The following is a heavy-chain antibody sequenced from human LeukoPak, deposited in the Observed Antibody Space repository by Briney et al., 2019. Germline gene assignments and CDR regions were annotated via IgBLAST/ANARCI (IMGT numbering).Heavy chain of an antibody. D-gene: IGHD2-2*03. V-gene: IGHV4-34*01. CDR1: GGSFSGCY. CDR3: ARGWMEIRAFDI. Sequence: PSETLSLTCAVYGGSFSGCYWSWIRQPPGKGLEWIGEINHSGSTNYNPSLKSRVTISVDTSKNQFSPKLSSVTAADTAVYYCARGWMEIRAFDIWGQGTMVTVSS. J-gene: IGHJ3*02. CDR2: INHSGST.